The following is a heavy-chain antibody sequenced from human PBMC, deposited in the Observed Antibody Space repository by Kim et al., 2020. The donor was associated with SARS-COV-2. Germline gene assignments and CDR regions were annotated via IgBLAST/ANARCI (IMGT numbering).Heavy chain of an antibody. CDR2: INPNSGGT. CDR1: GYTFNDYY. V-gene: IGHV1-2*02. CDR3: TMAVTNPTCDS. D-gene: IGHD4-17*01. Sequence: ASVKVSCKASGYTFNDYYMHWVRQAPGHGLEWMGWINPNSGGTSYAQKFQGRVTMTTDTSISTAYIELSRLRSDDTAVYYCTMAVTNPTCDSWGQGTLVTVSS. J-gene: IGHJ4*02.